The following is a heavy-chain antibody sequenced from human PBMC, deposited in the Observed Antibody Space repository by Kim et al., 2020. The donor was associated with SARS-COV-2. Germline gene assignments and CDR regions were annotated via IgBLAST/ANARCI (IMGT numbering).Heavy chain of an antibody. CDR3: ARGIPLVRGVLRWFDP. V-gene: IGHV4-59*01. CDR2: IYYSGST. J-gene: IGHJ5*02. CDR1: GGSISSYY. D-gene: IGHD3-10*01. Sequence: SETLSLTCTVSGGSISSYYWSWIRQPPGKGLEWIGYIYYSGSTNYNPSLKSRVTISVDTSKNQFSLKLSSVTAADTAVYYCARGIPLVRGVLRWFDPWGQGTLAT.